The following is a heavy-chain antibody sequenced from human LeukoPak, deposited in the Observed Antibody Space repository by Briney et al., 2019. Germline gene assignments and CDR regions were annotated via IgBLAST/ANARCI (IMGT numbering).Heavy chain of an antibody. D-gene: IGHD2-2*02. V-gene: IGHV3-23*01. CDR1: GFTFTSYA. CDR3: AKDLKRSYCSSTSCYTWFDY. Sequence: PGGSLRLSCAASGFTFTSYAMSWVRQAPRQGLEWVPAISGSGGSTYYADSVQGRFPISSDNSKKTLYPQMNSLRPAATAVYYCAKDLKRSYCSSTSCYTWFDYWGQGTLVTVSS. CDR2: ISGSGGST. J-gene: IGHJ4*02.